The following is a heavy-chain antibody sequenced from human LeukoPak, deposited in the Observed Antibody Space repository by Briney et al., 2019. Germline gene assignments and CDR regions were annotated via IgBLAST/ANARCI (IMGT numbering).Heavy chain of an antibody. CDR3: AREGNNWEFDY. V-gene: IGHV4-34*09. CDR1: GGSFSGYY. Sequence: SETLSLTCAVYGGSFSGYYWSWIRQHPGKGLEWIGNIFYSGSTHYSPSLKSRVTISVDTSKNQFSLNLTSVSAADTAVYYCAREGNNWEFDYWGQGALVTVSS. D-gene: IGHD1-26*01. CDR2: IFYSGST. J-gene: IGHJ4*02.